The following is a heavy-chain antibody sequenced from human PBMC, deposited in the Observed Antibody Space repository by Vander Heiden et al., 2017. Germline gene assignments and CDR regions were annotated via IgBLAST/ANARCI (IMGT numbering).Heavy chain of an antibody. J-gene: IGHJ4*02. D-gene: IGHD4-17*01. Sequence: EVQLVESGGGLVQPGGSLRLSCAAPGFTFRNYWTNWVRQAPRKGLEWVANIDKDGNGKYYMDSVKGRFTISRDNAKNSMFLQMNSLRDEDTAVYYCARDPDYGDPGPWFDYWGQGTLVTVSS. CDR2: IDKDGNGK. CDR1: GFTFRNYW. V-gene: IGHV3-7*01. CDR3: ARDPDYGDPGPWFDY.